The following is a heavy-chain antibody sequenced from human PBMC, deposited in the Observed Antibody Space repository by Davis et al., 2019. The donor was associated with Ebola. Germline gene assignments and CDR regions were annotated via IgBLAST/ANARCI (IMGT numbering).Heavy chain of an antibody. CDR2: INAGNGNT. V-gene: IGHV1-3*01. CDR1: GYTFTSYV. J-gene: IGHJ4*02. Sequence: ASVKVSCKASGYTFTSYVIHWVRQAPGQRLEWMGWINAGNGNTKYSQKFQGRVTMTTDTSTSTAYMELRSLRSDDTAVYYCARDYVSGPQLDWGQGTLVTVSS. CDR3: ARDYVSGPQLD. D-gene: IGHD3-10*01.